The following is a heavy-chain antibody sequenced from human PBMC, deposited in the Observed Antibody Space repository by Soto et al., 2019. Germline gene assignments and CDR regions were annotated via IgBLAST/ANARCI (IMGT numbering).Heavy chain of an antibody. V-gene: IGHV1-8*01. J-gene: IGHJ6*02. CDR2: MNPNSGNT. Sequence: ASVKVSCKASGYTFTSYDINWVRQATGQGLEWMGWMNPNSGNTGYAQKFQGRVTMTRNTSISTAYMELSSLRSEDTAVYYCARTPRSGYYYYYYYYGMDVWGQGTTVTVSS. D-gene: IGHD3-3*01. CDR3: ARTPRSGYYYYYYYYGMDV. CDR1: GYTFTSYD.